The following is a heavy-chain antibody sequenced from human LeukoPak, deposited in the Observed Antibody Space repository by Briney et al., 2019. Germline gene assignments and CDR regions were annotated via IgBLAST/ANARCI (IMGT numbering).Heavy chain of an antibody. D-gene: IGHD3-9*01. CDR2: INTNTGNP. Sequence: ASVKVSCKASGYTFTSYAMNWVRQAPGQGLEWMGWINTNTGNPTYAQGFTGRFVFSLDTSVSTAYLQISSLKAEDTAVYYCARDGPLGNYDILTGTTNWFDPWGQGTLVTVSS. CDR1: GYTFTSYA. V-gene: IGHV7-4-1*02. J-gene: IGHJ5*02. CDR3: ARDGPLGNYDILTGTTNWFDP.